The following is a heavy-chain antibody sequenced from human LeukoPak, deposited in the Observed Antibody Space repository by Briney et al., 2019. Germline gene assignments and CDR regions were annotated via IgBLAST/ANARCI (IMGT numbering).Heavy chain of an antibody. CDR1: GGSFSGYY. CDR3: ARGMVYARYYYYYYMDV. V-gene: IGHV4-34*01. Sequence: PSETLSLTCAVYGGSFSGYYWSWIRQPPGKGLEWIGEINHSGSTNYNPSLKSRVTISVDTSKNQFSLKLSSVTAADTAVYYCARGMVYARYYYYYYMDVWGKGTTVTVSS. D-gene: IGHD2-8*01. CDR2: INHSGST. J-gene: IGHJ6*03.